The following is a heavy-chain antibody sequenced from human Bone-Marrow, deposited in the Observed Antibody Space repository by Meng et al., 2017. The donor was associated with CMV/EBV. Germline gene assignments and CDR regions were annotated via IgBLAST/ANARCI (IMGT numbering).Heavy chain of an antibody. CDR2: INPNSGGT. CDR3: ARGVIAARLRTVFDP. J-gene: IGHJ5*02. Sequence: QWPLVQSGSEVQKPGAEVKVSCKAAGYTFTGYYMHWVRQAPGQGLEWMGWINPNSGGTNYAQKFQGRVTMTRDTSISTAYMELSRLRSDDTAVYYCARGVIAARLRTVFDPWGQGTLVTVSS. CDR1: GYTFTGYY. V-gene: IGHV1-2*02. D-gene: IGHD6-6*01.